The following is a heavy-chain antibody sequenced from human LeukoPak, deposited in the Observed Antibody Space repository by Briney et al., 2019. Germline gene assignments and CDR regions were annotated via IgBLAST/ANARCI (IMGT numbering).Heavy chain of an antibody. CDR1: GGSISSYY. CDR2: IYYSGST. CDR3: ARSVRLSAFDY. V-gene: IGHV4-59*01. D-gene: IGHD3-3*01. J-gene: IGHJ4*02. Sequence: PSETLSLTCTVSGGSISSYYWSWIRQPPGKGLEWIGYIYYSGSTNYYPSLKSRVTISVDTSKNQFSLKLSSVTAADTAVYYCARSVRLSAFDYWGQGTLVTVSS.